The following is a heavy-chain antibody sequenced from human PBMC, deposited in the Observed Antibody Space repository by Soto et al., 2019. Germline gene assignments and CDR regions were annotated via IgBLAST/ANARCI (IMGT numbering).Heavy chain of an antibody. CDR1: GGSISRINYY. CDR3: ARKVVMLRENWFDP. V-gene: IGHV4-39*01. CDR2: IHYSGSS. D-gene: IGHD3-16*01. Sequence: PSEALSVTCTVSGGSISRINYYWGWIRQAPGKGLEWIGSIHYSGSSYYNPSLKSRVTISVDTSKNQVSLKLISVSAADTAVYYCARKVVMLRENWFDPWGQGTLVTVS. J-gene: IGHJ5*02.